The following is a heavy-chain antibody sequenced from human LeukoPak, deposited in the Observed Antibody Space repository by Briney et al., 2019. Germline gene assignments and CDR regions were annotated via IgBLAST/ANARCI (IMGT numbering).Heavy chain of an antibody. J-gene: IGHJ6*03. CDR3: ARGHYYYYMDV. Sequence: ASVKVSCKASGYTFTSYDINWVRQATGQGLEWMGWMNLYSGNTAYAQKFQGRVHINRKTSISTAYMELSSLRSEDTAVYYCARGHYYYYMDVWGKGTTVTVSS. CDR1: GYTFTSYD. V-gene: IGHV1-8*03. CDR2: MNLYSGNT.